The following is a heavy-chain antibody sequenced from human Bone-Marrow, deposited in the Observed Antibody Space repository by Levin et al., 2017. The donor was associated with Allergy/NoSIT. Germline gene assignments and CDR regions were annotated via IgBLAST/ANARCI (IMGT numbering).Heavy chain of an antibody. CDR1: GFSFDDYI. V-gene: IGHV3-9*01. D-gene: IGHD3-9*01. Sequence: QPGGSLRLSCAASGFSFDDYIMHWVRQVPGKGLEWVSSINWNSGNIHYADSVKGRFTISRDNAKKFLYLQMDSLRPEDTALYFCGREGMYYDILGRWWALDLWGQGTMVTVSS. CDR2: INWNSGNI. CDR3: GREGMYYDILGRWWALDL. J-gene: IGHJ3*01.